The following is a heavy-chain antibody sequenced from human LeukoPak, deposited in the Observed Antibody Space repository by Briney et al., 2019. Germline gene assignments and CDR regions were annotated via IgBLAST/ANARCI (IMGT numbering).Heavy chain of an antibody. Sequence: PGGSLRLSCAASGSYNMNWVRQAPGKGLEWVSYISSSSSYKYYADSVKGRFTISRDSAKNSLYLQMNSLRPEDTAVYYCAKDPSNASRTLDIWGQGTLVIVSA. CDR1: GSYN. D-gene: IGHD3-16*01. V-gene: IGHV3-21*06. J-gene: IGHJ3*02. CDR3: AKDPSNASRTLDI. CDR2: ISSSSSYK.